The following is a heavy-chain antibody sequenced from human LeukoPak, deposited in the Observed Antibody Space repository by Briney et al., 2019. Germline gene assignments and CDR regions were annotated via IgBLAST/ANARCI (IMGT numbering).Heavy chain of an antibody. CDR1: GYSIGSGHY. CDR3: ARGRGYSTYYFDY. V-gene: IGHV4-38-2*02. D-gene: IGHD6-13*01. Sequence: SETLSLTCTVSGYSIGSGHYWAWIRQPPGKGLEWIGEINHSGSTNYNPSLKSRVTISVDTSKNQFSLKLSSVTAADTAVYYCARGRGYSTYYFDYWGQGTLVTVSS. J-gene: IGHJ4*02. CDR2: INHSGST.